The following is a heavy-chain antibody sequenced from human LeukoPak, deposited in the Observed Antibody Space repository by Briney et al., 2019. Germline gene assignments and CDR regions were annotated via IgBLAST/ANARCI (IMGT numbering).Heavy chain of an antibody. J-gene: IGHJ4*02. CDR3: ARGHTLAY. Sequence: GGSLRLSCAASGFSFSDYWMTWVRQAPGKGPEWVANIKQDGSEIYSVDSVKGRFTISRDNAKSSLYLQMNSLRAEDTAVYYCARGHTLAYWGQGTLVPVSS. V-gene: IGHV3-7*04. CDR2: IKQDGSEI. CDR1: GFSFSDYW.